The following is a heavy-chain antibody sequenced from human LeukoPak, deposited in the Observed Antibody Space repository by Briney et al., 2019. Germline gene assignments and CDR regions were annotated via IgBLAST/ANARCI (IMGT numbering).Heavy chain of an antibody. CDR1: GFTFSDYY. V-gene: IGHV3-7*01. J-gene: IGHJ6*03. CDR3: ARAVVVPAGMVYYYYYYMDV. D-gene: IGHD2-2*01. CDR2: IKQDGSEK. Sequence: GGSLRLSCAASGFTFSDYYMSWIRQAPGKGLEWVANIKQDGSEKYYVDSVKGRFTISRDNAKNSLYLQMNSLRAEDTAVYYCARAVVVPAGMVYYYYYYMDVWGKGTTVTVSS.